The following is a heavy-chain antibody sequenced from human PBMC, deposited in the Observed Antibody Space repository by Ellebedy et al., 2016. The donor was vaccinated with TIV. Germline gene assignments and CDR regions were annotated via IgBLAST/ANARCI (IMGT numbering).Heavy chain of an antibody. Sequence: MPSETLSPTCTVSGGSISSSSYYWGWIRQPPGKGLEWIGSIYYSGSTYYNPSLKSRVTISVDTSKNQFSLKLSSVTAADTAVYYCARHWKIWFGPKGYFDYWGQGTLVTVSS. D-gene: IGHD3-10*01. CDR1: GGSISSSSYY. J-gene: IGHJ4*02. V-gene: IGHV4-39*01. CDR2: IYYSGST. CDR3: ARHWKIWFGPKGYFDY.